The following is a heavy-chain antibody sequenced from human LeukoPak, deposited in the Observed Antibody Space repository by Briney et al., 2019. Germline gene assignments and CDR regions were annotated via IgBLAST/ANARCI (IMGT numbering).Heavy chain of an antibody. J-gene: IGHJ3*02. CDR2: INHSGST. Sequence: SETLSLTCAVYGGSFSSYYWSWIRQPPGKGLEWIGEINHSGSTNYNPSLKSRVTISVDTSKNQFSLKLSSVTATDTAVYYCARGLDEAFDIWGQGTMVTVSS. V-gene: IGHV4-34*01. CDR3: ARGLDEAFDI. CDR1: GGSFSSYY.